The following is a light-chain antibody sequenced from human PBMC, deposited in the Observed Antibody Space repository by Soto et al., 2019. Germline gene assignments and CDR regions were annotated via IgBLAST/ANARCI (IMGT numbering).Light chain of an antibody. J-gene: IGLJ2*01. V-gene: IGLV1-40*01. Sequence: QAVVTQPPSVSGAPGHRVTISCTGSSSNIGAGYDVHWYQQLPGTAPKLLIYGNSNRPSGVPDRFSGSKSGTSASLAITGLQAEDEADYYCQSYDSSLSVVVFGGGTKLTVL. CDR2: GNS. CDR3: QSYDSSLSVVV. CDR1: SSNIGAGYD.